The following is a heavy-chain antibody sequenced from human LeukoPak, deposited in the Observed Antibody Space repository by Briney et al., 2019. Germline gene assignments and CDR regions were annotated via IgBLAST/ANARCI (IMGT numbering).Heavy chain of an antibody. V-gene: IGHV4-59*12. CDR1: GGSITNNY. D-gene: IGHD2-2*01. J-gene: IGHJ3*02. Sequence: SETLSLTCTVSGGSITNNYWAWIRQPPGKGLEWIGYIYHSGSTYYNPSLKSRVTISVDRSKNQFSLKLSSVTAADTAVYYCARDYGIVVVPAALGNAFDIWGQGTMVTVSS. CDR2: IYHSGST. CDR3: ARDYGIVVVPAALGNAFDI.